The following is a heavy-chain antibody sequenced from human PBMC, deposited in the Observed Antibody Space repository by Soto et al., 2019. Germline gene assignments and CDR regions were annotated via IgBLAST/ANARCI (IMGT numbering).Heavy chain of an antibody. D-gene: IGHD1-7*01. J-gene: IGHJ6*03. CDR1: GGSISSYY. CDR2: IYYSGST. Sequence: PSETLSLTCTVSGGSISSYYWSWIRQPPGKGLEWIGYIYYSGSTNYNPSLKSRVTVSVDTSKNQFSLKLSSVTAADTAVYYCARYVKLELLDYYSMDVWGKGTTVTVSS. CDR3: ARYVKLELLDYYSMDV. V-gene: IGHV4-59*01.